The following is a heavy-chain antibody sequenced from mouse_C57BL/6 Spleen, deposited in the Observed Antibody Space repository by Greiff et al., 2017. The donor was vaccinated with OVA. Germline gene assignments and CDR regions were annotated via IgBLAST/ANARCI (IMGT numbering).Heavy chain of an antibody. D-gene: IGHD4-1*01. CDR3: ARPNWEYWYFDV. CDR1: GFTFSSYG. Sequence: EVQGVESGGDLVKPGGSLKLSCAASGFTFSSYGMSWVRQTPDKRLEWVATISSGGSYTYYPDSVKGRFTISRDNAKNTLYLQMSSLKSEDTAMYYCARPNWEYWYFDVWGTGTTVTVSS. V-gene: IGHV5-6*01. CDR2: ISSGGSYT. J-gene: IGHJ1*03.